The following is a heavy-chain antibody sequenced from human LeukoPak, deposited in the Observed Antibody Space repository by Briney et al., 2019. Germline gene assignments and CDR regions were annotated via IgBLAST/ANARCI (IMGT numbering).Heavy chain of an antibody. CDR2: VYRSGGT. CDR3: GRHANGDSSAAFDL. CDR1: GDSISDKYW. J-gene: IGHJ3*01. D-gene: IGHD2-8*01. Sequence: SGTLSLTCAVSGDSISDKYWWRWVRQFPDKGLEWIGEVYRSGGTSYNPSFKSRVTVSIDYSKNQFSLNLRSVTAADTAVYYCGRHANGDSSAAFDLWGQGTMVFVSS. V-gene: IGHV4-4*02.